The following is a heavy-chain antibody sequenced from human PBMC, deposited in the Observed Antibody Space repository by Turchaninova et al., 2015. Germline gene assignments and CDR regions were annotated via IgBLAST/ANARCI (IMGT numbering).Heavy chain of an antibody. CDR2: IYHSGNT. CDR1: GGSISSEPW. CDR3: ASRPPYGTGRGLGF. V-gene: IGHV4-4*02. Sequence: QVQLEESGPGLVKPSGTLSLTCSVSGGSISSEPWWSWVRQHTGKGREWRGDIYHSGNTNYNPSPNNRVTISVDKLIIQFSLTLTSMPAADTAVYYCASRPPYGTGRGLGFWGQGILVTVSS. D-gene: IGHD2-8*02. J-gene: IGHJ4*02.